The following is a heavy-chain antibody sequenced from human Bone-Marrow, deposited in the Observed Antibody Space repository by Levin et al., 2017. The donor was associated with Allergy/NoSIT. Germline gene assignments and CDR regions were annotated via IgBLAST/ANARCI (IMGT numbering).Heavy chain of an antibody. D-gene: IGHD2-2*01. J-gene: IGHJ6*03. CDR1: GGSISSGGYY. Sequence: SETLSLTCTVSGGSISSGGYYWSWIRQHPGKGLEWIGYIYYSGSTYYNPSLKSRVTISVDTSKNQFSLKLSSVTAADTAVYYCARGGPGFPDIVVVPATYYYDYMDVWGKGTTVTVSS. CDR2: IYYSGST. CDR3: ARGGPGFPDIVVVPATYYYDYMDV. V-gene: IGHV4-31*03.